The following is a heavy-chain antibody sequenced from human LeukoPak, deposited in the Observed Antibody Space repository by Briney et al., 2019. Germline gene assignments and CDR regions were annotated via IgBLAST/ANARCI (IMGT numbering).Heavy chain of an antibody. V-gene: IGHV4-4*02. CDR2: IYHSGST. CDR1: GGCISSSNW. Sequence: SETLSLTCAVSGGCISSSNWWSWVRQPPGKGLEWIGEIYHSGSTNYNPSLKSRVTISVDKSKNQFSLKLSSVTAADTAVYYCARARSGYNEGFTWFDPWGQGTLVTVSS. J-gene: IGHJ5*02. D-gene: IGHD5-24*01. CDR3: ARARSGYNEGFTWFDP.